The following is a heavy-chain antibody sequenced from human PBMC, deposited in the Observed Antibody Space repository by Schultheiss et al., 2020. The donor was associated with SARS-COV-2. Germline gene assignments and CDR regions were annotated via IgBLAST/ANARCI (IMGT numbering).Heavy chain of an antibody. Sequence: SETLSLTCTVSGGSISSYYWSWIRQPPGKGLEWIGYIYYSGSTNYNPSLKSRVTISVDTSKNQFSLKLSSVTAADTAVYYCARDQGHYYDSSGYGVTQHFDYWGQGTLVTVSS. CDR3: ARDQGHYYDSSGYGVTQHFDY. D-gene: IGHD3-22*01. CDR1: GGSISSYY. CDR2: IYYSGST. J-gene: IGHJ4*02. V-gene: IGHV4-59*12.